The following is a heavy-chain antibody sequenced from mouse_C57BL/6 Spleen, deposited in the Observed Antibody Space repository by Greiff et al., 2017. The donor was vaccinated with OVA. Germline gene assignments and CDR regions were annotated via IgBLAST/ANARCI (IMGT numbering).Heavy chain of an antibody. D-gene: IGHD1-1*01. CDR1: GYSFTSYY. V-gene: IGHV1-66*01. Sequence: VQLQQSGPELVKPGASVKISCKASGYSFTSYYIHWVKQRPGQGLEWIGWIYPGSGNTKYNEKFKGKATLTADTSSSTAYMQLSSLTSEDSAVYYCARENYYGSNYAMDYWGQGTSVTVSS. CDR2: IYPGSGNT. CDR3: ARENYYGSNYAMDY. J-gene: IGHJ4*01.